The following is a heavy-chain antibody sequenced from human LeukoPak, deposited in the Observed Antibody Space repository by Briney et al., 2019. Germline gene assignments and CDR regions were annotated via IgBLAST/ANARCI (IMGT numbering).Heavy chain of an antibody. J-gene: IGHJ4*02. CDR1: GFTFSSYG. Sequence: GSLRLSCAASGFTFSSYGMHWVRQAPGKGLEWVAVIWYDGSNKYYADSVKGRFTISRDNAKNTLYPQMNSLRAEDTAVYYCASGSSGYPPYWGQGTLVTVSS. CDR3: ASGSSGYPPY. CDR2: IWYDGSNK. V-gene: IGHV3-33*01. D-gene: IGHD3-22*01.